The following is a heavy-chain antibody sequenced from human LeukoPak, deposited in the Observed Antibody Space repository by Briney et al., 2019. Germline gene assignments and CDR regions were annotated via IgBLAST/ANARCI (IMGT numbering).Heavy chain of an antibody. D-gene: IGHD3-22*01. J-gene: IGHJ3*02. CDR3: ARDYYQYYYDSSGYYHHDAFDI. Sequence: GGSLRLSCAASGFTFSSYSMNWVRQAPGKGLEWVSYISSSSSTIYYADSVKGRFTISRDNAKNSLYLQMSSLRAEDTAVYYCARDYYQYYYDSSGYYHHDAFDIWGQGTMVTVSS. V-gene: IGHV3-48*01. CDR1: GFTFSSYS. CDR2: ISSSSSTI.